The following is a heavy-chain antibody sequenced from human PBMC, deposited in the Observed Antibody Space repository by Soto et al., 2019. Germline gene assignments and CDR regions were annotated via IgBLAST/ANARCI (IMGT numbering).Heavy chain of an antibody. CDR1: GYSFTSYW. CDR3: ARDYYDSSGYYQGMDV. V-gene: IGHV5-51*01. J-gene: IGHJ6*02. Sequence: AGESLKISCKGSGYSFTSYWIAWVRQMPGKGLEWMGIIYPGDSDTRYSPSFQGQVTISADKSISTAYLQWSSLKASDTAMYYCARDYYDSSGYYQGMDVWGQGTTGTVSS. CDR2: IYPGDSDT. D-gene: IGHD3-22*01.